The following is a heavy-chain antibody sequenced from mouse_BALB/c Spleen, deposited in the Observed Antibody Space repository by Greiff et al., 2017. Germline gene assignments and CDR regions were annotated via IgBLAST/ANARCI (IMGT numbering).Heavy chain of an antibody. V-gene: IGHV2-6-4*01. CDR2: IWGGGST. CDR3: ARKGGTTTVVADYYAMDY. D-gene: IGHD1-1*01. CDR1: GFSLSRYS. J-gene: IGHJ4*01. Sequence: VHLVESGPGLVAPSQSLSITCTVSGFSLSRYSVHWVRQPPGKGLEWLGMIWGGGSTDYNSALKSRLSISKDNSKSQVFLKMNSLQTDDTAMYYCARKGGTTTVVADYYAMDYWGQGTSVTVSS.